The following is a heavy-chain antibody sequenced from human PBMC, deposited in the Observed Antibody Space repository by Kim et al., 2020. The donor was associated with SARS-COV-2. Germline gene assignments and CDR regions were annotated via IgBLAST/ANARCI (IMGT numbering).Heavy chain of an antibody. V-gene: IGHV1-18*01. CDR3: ARDNRYDYVWGNDEFDY. Sequence: ASVKVSCKASGYTFTSYGISWVRQAPGQGLEWMGWISAYNGNTNYAQKPQGRVTMTTDTSTSTAYMELRSLRSDDTAVYYCARDNRYDYVWGNDEFDYWGQGTLVTVSS. CDR2: ISAYNGNT. CDR1: GYTFTSYG. J-gene: IGHJ4*02. D-gene: IGHD3-16*01.